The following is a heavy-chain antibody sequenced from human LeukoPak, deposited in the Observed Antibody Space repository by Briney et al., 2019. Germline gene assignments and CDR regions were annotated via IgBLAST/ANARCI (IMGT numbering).Heavy chain of an antibody. CDR2: INPNSGGT. D-gene: IGHD3-16*02. V-gene: IGHV1-2*02. J-gene: IGHJ4*02. Sequence: GASVKVSCTASGYTFTGYYMHWVRQAPGQGLEWMGWINPNSGGTNYAQKFQGRVTMARDTSISTAYMELSRLRSDDTAVYYCAQGDMITFGGVIVSLHFDYWGQGTLVTVSS. CDR1: GYTFTGYY. CDR3: AQGDMITFGGVIVSLHFDY.